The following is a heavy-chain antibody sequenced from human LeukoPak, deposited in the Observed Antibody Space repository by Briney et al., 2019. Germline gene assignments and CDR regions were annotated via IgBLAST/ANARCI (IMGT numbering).Heavy chain of an antibody. CDR1: GDSISSLY. Sequence: SETLSLTCSVSGDSISSLYWSWVRQPAGEGLEWIGRIYSSGSTNYNPSLKSRVIMSVDTSKSQFSLKLSSVTAADTAVYYCARVGRKYCYGGACFNPLDYWGQGILVTVTS. J-gene: IGHJ4*02. V-gene: IGHV4-4*07. CDR2: IYSSGST. D-gene: IGHD2-21*02. CDR3: ARVGRKYCYGGACFNPLDY.